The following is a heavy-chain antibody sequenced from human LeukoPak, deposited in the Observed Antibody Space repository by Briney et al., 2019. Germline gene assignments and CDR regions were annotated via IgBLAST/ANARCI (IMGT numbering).Heavy chain of an antibody. CDR2: IKSKTDGGTT. J-gene: IGHJ4*02. Sequence: GGSLRLSCAASGFTFSNAWMGWVRQATGKGLEWVGRIKSKTDGGTTDYAAPVKGRFTISRDDSKNTLYLQMNSLKTEDTAVYYCTTGILTGYYKRAADYWGQGTLVTVSS. CDR3: TTGILTGYYKRAADY. D-gene: IGHD3-9*01. V-gene: IGHV3-15*01. CDR1: GFTFSNAW.